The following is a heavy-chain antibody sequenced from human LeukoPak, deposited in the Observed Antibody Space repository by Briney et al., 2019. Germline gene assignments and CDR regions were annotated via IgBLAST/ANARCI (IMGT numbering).Heavy chain of an antibody. CDR1: GITLSNYG. Sequence: GGSLRHSCAVSGITLSNYGMSWVRQAPGKGLEWVAGISGSGGSTNYAASVKGRFTISRDNPKNTLYLQMNSLRAEDTAVYFCAKRGVVIRVILVGFHKEAYYFDSWGQGALVTVYS. J-gene: IGHJ4*02. D-gene: IGHD3-22*01. V-gene: IGHV3-23*01. CDR2: ISGSGGST. CDR3: AKRGVVIRVILVGFHKEAYYFDS.